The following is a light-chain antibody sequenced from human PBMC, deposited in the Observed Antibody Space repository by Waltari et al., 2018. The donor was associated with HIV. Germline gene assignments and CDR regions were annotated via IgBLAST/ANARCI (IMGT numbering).Light chain of an antibody. CDR3: QQYDDWPPFT. J-gene: IGKJ4*01. CDR2: GAS. Sequence: EIVMTQSPATLSVFPGESATLSCRASQSVSSNLAWYQERPGQPPRPLIYGASTRVPGIPARVSGSGSGTDFTLTISSLQSEDFAVYYCQQYDDWPPFTFGGGTKVEIK. V-gene: IGKV3-15*01. CDR1: QSVSSN.